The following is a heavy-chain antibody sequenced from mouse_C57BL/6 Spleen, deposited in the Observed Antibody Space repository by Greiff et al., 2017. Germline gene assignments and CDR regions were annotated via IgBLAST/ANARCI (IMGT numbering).Heavy chain of an antibody. D-gene: IGHD2-1*01. CDR3: AREGGYGNYYFDY. Sequence: VQLQQSDAELVKPGASVKISCKVSGYTFTDHTIHWMKQRPEQGLEWIGYIYPRDGSTKYNEKFKGKATLTADKSSSTAYLQLNSLTSEDSAVYFCAREGGYGNYYFDYWGQGTTLTVSS. J-gene: IGHJ2*01. V-gene: IGHV1-78*01. CDR2: IYPRDGST. CDR1: GYTFTDHT.